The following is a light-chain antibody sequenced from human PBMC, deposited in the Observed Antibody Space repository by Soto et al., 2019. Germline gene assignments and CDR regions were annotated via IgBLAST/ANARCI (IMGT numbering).Light chain of an antibody. Sequence: DIQMTQSPSTLSASVGDRVTITCRASQSISSWLAWYQQKPGKTPKLLIYKASSLESGVPSRFSGSGSGTEFTLTISSLQPDDFATYYCQQFNSYPYTFGQGTKLEIK. CDR1: QSISSW. CDR2: KAS. J-gene: IGKJ2*01. CDR3: QQFNSYPYT. V-gene: IGKV1-5*03.